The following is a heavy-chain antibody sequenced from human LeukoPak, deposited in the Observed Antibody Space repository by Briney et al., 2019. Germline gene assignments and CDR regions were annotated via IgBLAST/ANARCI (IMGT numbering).Heavy chain of an antibody. CDR3: ARATPMYNSGWYDAVFATTTLQFDC. J-gene: IGHJ4*02. V-gene: IGHV3-53*01. D-gene: IGHD6-19*01. Sequence: GGSLRLSCAASGFTVSSNYMSWVRQAPGKGLEWVSVIYSGGSTYYADSVKGRFTISRDNSKNTLYLQMNSLRAEDTAVYYCARATPMYNSGWYDAVFATTTLQFDCWGQGTLVTVSS. CDR1: GFTVSSNY. CDR2: IYSGGST.